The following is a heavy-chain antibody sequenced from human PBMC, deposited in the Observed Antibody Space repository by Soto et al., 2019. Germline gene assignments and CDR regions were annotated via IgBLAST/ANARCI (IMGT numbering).Heavy chain of an antibody. J-gene: IGHJ6*02. D-gene: IGHD7-27*01. V-gene: IGHV2-5*02. Sequence: QITLKESGPTLVKPTQTLTLTCTLSGFSLSTSGVGVGWIRQPPGKALEWLALIYWDDDERYSPSLKSRLTLTKDTSKNRVVLTMTHMDPVEAATDYYAHSLPPWGGMDVWGPGTTVTVSS. CDR1: GFSLSTSGVG. CDR2: IYWDDDE. CDR3: AHSLPPWGGMDV.